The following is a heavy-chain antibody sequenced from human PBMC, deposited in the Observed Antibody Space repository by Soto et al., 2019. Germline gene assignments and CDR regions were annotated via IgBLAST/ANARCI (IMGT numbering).Heavy chain of an antibody. D-gene: IGHD3-3*01. V-gene: IGHV4-30-2*01. J-gene: IGHJ6*02. CDR3: ARALRSGYYYGMDV. CDR1: GGSISSGGYS. Sequence: PSETLSLTCAVSGGSISSGGYSWSWIRQPPGKGLEWIGYIYHSGSTYYNPSLKSRVTISVDRSKNQFSLKLSSVTAADTAVYYCARALRSGYYYGMDVWGQGTTVTLSS. CDR2: IYHSGST.